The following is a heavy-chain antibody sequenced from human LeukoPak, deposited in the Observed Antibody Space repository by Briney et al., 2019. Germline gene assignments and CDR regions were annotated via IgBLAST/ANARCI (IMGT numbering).Heavy chain of an antibody. Sequence: ASVKVSCKASGGTFSSYAISWVRQAPGQGLEWMGGIIPIFGTANYAQKFQGRVTITADESTSTAYMELSILRSEDTAVYYCARGGLTYYDILTGYQYYFDYWGQGTLVTVSS. J-gene: IGHJ4*02. D-gene: IGHD3-9*01. CDR3: ARGGLTYYDILTGYQYYFDY. CDR2: IIPIFGTA. CDR1: GGTFSSYA. V-gene: IGHV1-69*13.